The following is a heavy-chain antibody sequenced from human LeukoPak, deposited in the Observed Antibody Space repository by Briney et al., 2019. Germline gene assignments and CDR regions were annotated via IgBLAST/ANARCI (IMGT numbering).Heavy chain of an antibody. J-gene: IGHJ6*03. CDR2: INHSGST. V-gene: IGHV4-34*01. D-gene: IGHD1-26*01. CDR3: ARVTRSGQHAMKYYYYYMDV. CDR1: GGSFSGYY. Sequence: SETLSLTCAVYGGSFSGYYWSWIRQPPGKGLEWIGEINHSGSTNYNPSLKSRVTISVDTSKNQFSLKLSSVTAADTAVYYCARVTRSGQHAMKYYYYYMDVWGKGTTVTVSS.